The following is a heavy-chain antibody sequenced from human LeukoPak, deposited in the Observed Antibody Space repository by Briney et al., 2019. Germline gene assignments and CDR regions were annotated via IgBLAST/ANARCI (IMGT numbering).Heavy chain of an antibody. D-gene: IGHD1-20*01. CDR2: ISTYNANT. V-gene: IGHV1-18*01. CDR3: ARDHNWNPLVY. J-gene: IGHJ4*02. CDR1: GGTFSSYA. Sequence: ASVKVSCKASGGTFSSYAISWVRQAPGQGLEWMGWISTYNANTKYAQNLQGRVTMTTDTSTSTAYMELRGLRSDDTAVYYCARDHNWNPLVYWGQGTLVTVSS.